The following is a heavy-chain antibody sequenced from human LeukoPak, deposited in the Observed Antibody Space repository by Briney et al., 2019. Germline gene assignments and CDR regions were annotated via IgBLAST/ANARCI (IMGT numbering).Heavy chain of an antibody. CDR1: GFTFDDYG. J-gene: IGHJ4*02. Sequence: PGGSLRLSCAASGFTFDDYGMSWVRQAPGKGLEWVSGINWSGGSTGYADSVKGRFTISRDDAKNSLYPQMNSLRAEDTALYYCAREESGATGDYWGQGTLVTVSS. CDR2: INWSGGST. D-gene: IGHD1-26*01. CDR3: AREESGATGDY. V-gene: IGHV3-20*04.